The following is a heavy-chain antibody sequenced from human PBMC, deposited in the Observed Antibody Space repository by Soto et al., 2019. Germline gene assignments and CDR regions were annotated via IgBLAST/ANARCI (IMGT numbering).Heavy chain of an antibody. V-gene: IGHV3-21*01. Sequence: EVQLVESGGGLVNPGESLRLSGVASDSTFRSYSMNWVRQDPGRGLVWVSIISSGSSVIFYADSMKGRFTISRDNAKNSLYLQMNSLRAEDTAVYYCARGGRGYTKDDAFHIWGQWTMVTVSS. D-gene: IGHD2-2*02. J-gene: IGHJ3*02. CDR1: DSTFRSYS. CDR3: ARGGRGYTKDDAFHI. CDR2: ISSGSSVI.